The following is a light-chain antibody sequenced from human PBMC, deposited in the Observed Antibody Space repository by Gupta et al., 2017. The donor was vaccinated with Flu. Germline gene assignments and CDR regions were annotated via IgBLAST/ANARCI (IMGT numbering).Light chain of an antibody. V-gene: IGLV2-8*03. CDR1: SSDVGGYNL. J-gene: IGLJ2*01. CDR3: SSYGGRNNLL. Sequence: VASSCTGTSSDVGGYNLVSWYQQHPGEAPKLIIYEVTKRPPGVPDRYFGSKSGKTASLTVSYLQAEDEADYYCSSYGGRNNLLFGGGTRLTVL. CDR2: EVT.